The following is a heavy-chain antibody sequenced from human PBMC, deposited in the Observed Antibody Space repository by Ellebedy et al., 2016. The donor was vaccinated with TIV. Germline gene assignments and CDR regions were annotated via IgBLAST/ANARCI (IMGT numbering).Heavy chain of an antibody. Sequence: GESLKISCAASGFSFRSYWMSWVRQAPGKGLEWVANIYQDGSDQYYVDSVKGRFTISRDNANKSLFLQMNSLRVEDTAVYYCARRGSYGDYAVHVNSWFDSWGQGTPVTVAP. J-gene: IGHJ5*01. CDR2: IYQDGSDQ. V-gene: IGHV3-7*01. CDR1: GFSFRSYW. CDR3: ARRGSYGDYAVHVNSWFDS. D-gene: IGHD4-17*01.